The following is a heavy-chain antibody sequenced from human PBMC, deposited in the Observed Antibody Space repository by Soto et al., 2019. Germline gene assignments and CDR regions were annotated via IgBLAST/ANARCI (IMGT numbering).Heavy chain of an antibody. D-gene: IGHD5-12*01. CDR3: ERERGYSGYDSGWFDP. Sequence: GGSLRLSCAASGFTFSSYSMNWVRQAPGKGLEWVSYISSSSSTIYYADSVKGRFTISRDNAKNSLYLQMNSLRAEDTAVYYCERERGYSGYDSGWFDPWGQGT. J-gene: IGHJ5*02. CDR2: ISSSSSTI. V-gene: IGHV3-48*01. CDR1: GFTFSSYS.